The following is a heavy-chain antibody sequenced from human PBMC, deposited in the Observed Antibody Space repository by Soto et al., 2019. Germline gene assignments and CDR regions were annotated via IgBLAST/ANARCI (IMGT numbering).Heavy chain of an antibody. V-gene: IGHV1-18*04. CDR3: ARDPRNTAMVD. D-gene: IGHD5-18*01. CDR1: GYTFRSYG. CDR2: ISADNGNT. Sequence: ASVKVSCKASGYTFRSYGISWVRQAPGQGREWMGWISADNGNTNYAQKFQGRVTMTTDTSTSTAYMELRSLRSDDTAVYYCARDPRNTAMVDWGQGXLVTVS. J-gene: IGHJ1*01.